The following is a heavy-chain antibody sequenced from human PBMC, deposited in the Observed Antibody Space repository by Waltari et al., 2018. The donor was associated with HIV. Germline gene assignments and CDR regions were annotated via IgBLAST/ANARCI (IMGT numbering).Heavy chain of an antibody. V-gene: IGHV3-33*03. CDR3: AKDGAPGRDAVFDT. Sequence: QVHVVESGGAVVQPGGSLRLSCTAPGVNLNIYAIHWVRQAPGRGLEWVAGVRYDGSHEYYGDAVKGRFTISRDNSKNAIFLEMTVLRLEDTANYHCAKDGAPGRDAVFDTWGQGTLVTV. D-gene: IGHD1-26*01. J-gene: IGHJ4*03. CDR1: GVNLNIYA. CDR2: VRYDGSHE.